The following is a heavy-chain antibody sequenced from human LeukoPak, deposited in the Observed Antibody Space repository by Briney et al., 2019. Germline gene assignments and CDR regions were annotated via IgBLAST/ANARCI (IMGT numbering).Heavy chain of an antibody. V-gene: IGHV5-51*01. D-gene: IGHD3-22*01. CDR2: IYPGGSDV. Sequence: GESLKISCKGSGYSFSTYWIGWVRQMPGKGLEWMGFIYPGGSDVRYSPSFQGQVTISVDKSISTAYLQWSSLKASDTAMYYCARRYYSDTSVYYKWFDPWGQGTLVTVSS. CDR3: ARRYYSDTSVYYKWFDP. CDR1: GYSFSTYW. J-gene: IGHJ5*02.